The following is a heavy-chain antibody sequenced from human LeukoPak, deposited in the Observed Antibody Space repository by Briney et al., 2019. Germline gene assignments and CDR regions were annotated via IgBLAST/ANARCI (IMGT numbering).Heavy chain of an antibody. D-gene: IGHD4-17*01. CDR2: ISSSSSYI. Sequence: GGSLRISCAASGFTFSSYSMNWVCQAPGKGLEWVSSISSSSSYIYYADSVKGRFTISRDNAKNSLYLQMNSLRAEDTAVYYCAREGDDYEGDYWGQGTLVTVSS. V-gene: IGHV3-21*01. CDR3: AREGDDYEGDY. J-gene: IGHJ4*02. CDR1: GFTFSSYS.